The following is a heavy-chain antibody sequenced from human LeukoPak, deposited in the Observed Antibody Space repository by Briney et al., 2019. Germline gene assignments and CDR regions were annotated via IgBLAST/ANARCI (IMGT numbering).Heavy chain of an antibody. Sequence: GASVKVSCKASGYTFTYYYIHWVRQAPGQGLEWMGWMNPNSGNTGYAQKFQGRVTMTRNTSISTAYMELSSLRSEDTAVYYCARGVPAAILPADYWGQGTLVTVSS. CDR3: ARGVPAAILPADY. D-gene: IGHD2-2*01. CDR2: MNPNSGNT. V-gene: IGHV1-8*02. CDR1: GYTFTYYY. J-gene: IGHJ4*02.